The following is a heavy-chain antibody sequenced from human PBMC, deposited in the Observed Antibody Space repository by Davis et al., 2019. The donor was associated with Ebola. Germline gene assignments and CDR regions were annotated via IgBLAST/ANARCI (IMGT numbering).Heavy chain of an antibody. V-gene: IGHV3-23*01. D-gene: IGHD6-19*01. CDR1: GFTVSSNY. Sequence: PGGSLRLSCAASGFTVSSNYMSWVRQAPGKGLEWVSAISGSGGSTYYADSVKGRFTISRDNSKNTLYLQMNSLRAEDTAVYYYAKDLGLSGWYLGDAFDIWGQGTMVTVSS. J-gene: IGHJ3*02. CDR3: AKDLGLSGWYLGDAFDI. CDR2: ISGSGGST.